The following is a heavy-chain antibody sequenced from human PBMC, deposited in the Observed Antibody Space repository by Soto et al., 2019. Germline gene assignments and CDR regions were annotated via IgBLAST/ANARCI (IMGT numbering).Heavy chain of an antibody. CDR3: ARDSGVVVPAAISNWFDP. V-gene: IGHV1-3*01. D-gene: IGHD2-2*01. Sequence: ASVKVSCKASGYTFTSYAMHWVRQAPGQRLEWMGWINAGNGNTKYSQKFQGRVTITRVTSASTAYMELSSLRSEDTAVYYCARDSGVVVPAAISNWFDPWGQGTLVTVSS. CDR2: INAGNGNT. CDR1: GYTFTSYA. J-gene: IGHJ5*02.